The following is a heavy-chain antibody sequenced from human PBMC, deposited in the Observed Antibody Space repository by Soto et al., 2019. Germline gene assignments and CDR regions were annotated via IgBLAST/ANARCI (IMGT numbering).Heavy chain of an antibody. Sequence: PSETLSLTCAVYGGSFSGYYWSWIRQPPGKGLEWIGEINHSGSTNYNPSLKSRATISVDTSKNQFSLKLSSVTAADTAVYYCARHSPVDTAMVTGYYYYGMDVWGQGTTVTVSS. CDR1: GGSFSGYY. CDR3: ARHSPVDTAMVTGYYYYGMDV. CDR2: INHSGST. J-gene: IGHJ6*02. V-gene: IGHV4-34*01. D-gene: IGHD5-18*01.